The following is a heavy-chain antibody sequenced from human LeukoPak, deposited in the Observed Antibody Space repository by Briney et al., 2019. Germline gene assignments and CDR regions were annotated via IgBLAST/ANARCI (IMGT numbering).Heavy chain of an antibody. J-gene: IGHJ4*02. V-gene: IGHV4-39*01. CDR1: GGSISSSSYY. CDR2: IYYSGST. D-gene: IGHD6-19*01. Sequence: PSETLSLTCTVSGGSISSSSYYWGWIRQPPGKGLEWIGSIYYSGSTYYNPSPKSRVTISVDTSKNQFSLKLSSVTAADTAVYYCARLTAVADLDYWGQGTLVTVSS. CDR3: ARLTAVADLDY.